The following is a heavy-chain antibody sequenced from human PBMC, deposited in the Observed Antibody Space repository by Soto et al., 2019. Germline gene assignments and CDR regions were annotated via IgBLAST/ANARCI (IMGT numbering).Heavy chain of an antibody. J-gene: IGHJ4*02. V-gene: IGHV3-7*01. Sequence: EVQVVESGGGLVQPGGSLRLSCAASGFTLSIYWMTWVRQAPGKGLEWVANIKQDGSEKYYVDSVKGRFTVSRDNAKNSLYLQMNSLRTEDTAVYYCGTADRGTAAGGTVQWGQGTLVTVSS. CDR3: GTADRGTAAGGTVQ. CDR1: GFTLSIYW. D-gene: IGHD6-13*01. CDR2: IKQDGSEK.